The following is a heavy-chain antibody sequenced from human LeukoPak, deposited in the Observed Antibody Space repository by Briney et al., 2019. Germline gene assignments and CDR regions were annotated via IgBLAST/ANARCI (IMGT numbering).Heavy chain of an antibody. CDR1: GYTFTNYY. CDR3: ASPGGDYGVPKTPEYIQH. J-gene: IGHJ1*01. Sequence: GASVKVSCKASGYTFTNYYMHWVRQAPGQGLEWMGIINPSGSSTSYAQKFQGRVTMTRDMSTSTVYMELSSLRYEDTAVYYCASPGGDYGVPKTPEYIQHWGQGTLVIVSS. D-gene: IGHD4/OR15-4a*01. V-gene: IGHV1-46*01. CDR2: INPSGSST.